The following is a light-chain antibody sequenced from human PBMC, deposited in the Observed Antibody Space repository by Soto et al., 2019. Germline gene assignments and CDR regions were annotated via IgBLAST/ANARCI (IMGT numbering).Light chain of an antibody. Sequence: EIVMMQSPATLSVSPRERATLSCRASQALGNNLAWYQHKPGQAPRLLIYGASTRATGVPVRFSGSGSETEFTLSISSLQSDDLAVYYCQQDNNWPYTFGQGTKLEIE. V-gene: IGKV3-15*01. CDR1: QALGNN. CDR3: QQDNNWPYT. J-gene: IGKJ2*01. CDR2: GAS.